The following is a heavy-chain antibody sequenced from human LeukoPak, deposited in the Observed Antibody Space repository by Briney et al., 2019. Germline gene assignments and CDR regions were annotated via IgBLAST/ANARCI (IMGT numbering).Heavy chain of an antibody. Sequence: GASVKVSCKASGYTFTGNYMHWVRQAPGQGLEWMGWINANSGGTNYAQKFQGRVTMTWDTSTSTAYMELSRLRSDDTAVYYCARRTRYSSSSDAFDIWGQGTMVTVSS. D-gene: IGHD6-13*01. CDR1: GYTFTGNY. J-gene: IGHJ3*02. CDR3: ARRTRYSSSSDAFDI. V-gene: IGHV1-2*02. CDR2: INANSGGT.